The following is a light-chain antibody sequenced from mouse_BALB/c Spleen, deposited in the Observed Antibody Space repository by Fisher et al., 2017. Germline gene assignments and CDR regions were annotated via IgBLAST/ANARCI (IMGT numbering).Light chain of an antibody. CDR1: SSVSY. V-gene: IGKV4-59*01. Sequence: IVITQSPAIMSASPGEKVTMTCSASSSVSYMHWYQQKSGTSPKRWIYDTSKLASGVPARFSGSGSGTSYSLTINSMEAEDAATYYCQQWSSNPFTFGSGTKLEIK. CDR2: DTS. J-gene: IGKJ4*01. CDR3: QQWSSNPFT.